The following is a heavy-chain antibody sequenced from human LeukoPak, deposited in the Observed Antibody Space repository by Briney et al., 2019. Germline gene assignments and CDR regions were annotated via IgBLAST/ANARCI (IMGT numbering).Heavy chain of an antibody. CDR1: GFTFSSYS. CDR2: INSDGRST. Sequence: GGSLRLSCAASGFTFSSYSMNWVRQAPGKGLVWVSRINSDGRSTKYADSAKGRFAISRDNAKNTLYLQMNSLRAEDTAVYYCVRDRAVSPFPPDAFDMWGQGTMVTVAS. J-gene: IGHJ3*02. V-gene: IGHV3-74*01. CDR3: VRDRAVSPFPPDAFDM. D-gene: IGHD4-17*01.